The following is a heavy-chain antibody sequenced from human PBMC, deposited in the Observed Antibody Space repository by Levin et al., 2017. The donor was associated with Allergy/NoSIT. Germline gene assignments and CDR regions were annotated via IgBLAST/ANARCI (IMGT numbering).Heavy chain of an antibody. D-gene: IGHD3-22*01. V-gene: IGHV4-59*01. CDR2: IYYSGST. Sequence: SETLSLTCTVSGGSISSYYWSWIRQPPGKGLEWIGYIYYSGSTNYNPSLKSRVTISVDTSKNQFSLKLSSVTAADTAVYYCARVTPYTMIEGYYFDYWGQGTLVTVSS. J-gene: IGHJ4*02. CDR1: GGSISSYY. CDR3: ARVTPYTMIEGYYFDY.